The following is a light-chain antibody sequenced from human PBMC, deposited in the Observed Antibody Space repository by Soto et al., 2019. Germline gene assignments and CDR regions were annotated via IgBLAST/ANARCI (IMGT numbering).Light chain of an antibody. Sequence: QSVLTQPPSVSGTPGQRLTISCSGTRSNIASNTVNWYQQLPGTAPKLLLYGNDQRPSGVPGRFSGSKSGTSASLAISGLQADDEAEYFCAAWDDSMSGPVFGGGTKVTVL. V-gene: IGLV1-44*01. J-gene: IGLJ2*01. CDR3: AAWDDSMSGPV. CDR2: GND. CDR1: RSNIASNT.